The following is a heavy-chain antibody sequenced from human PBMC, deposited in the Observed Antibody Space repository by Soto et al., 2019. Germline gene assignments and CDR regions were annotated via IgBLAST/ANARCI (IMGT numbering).Heavy chain of an antibody. V-gene: IGHV1-69*01. CDR1: GGTFSSYP. Sequence: QVQLVQSGAEVKKPGSSVKVSCEASGGTFSSYPINWVRQAPGQGLEWMGGIIPFFGTSNYAQKFQGRVTIAADESTSTAYMELRSLRSEDTAVYYCARVGHITNYGMAVWGQGTKVTVSS. CDR3: ARVGHITNYGMAV. CDR2: IIPFFGTS. J-gene: IGHJ6*02. D-gene: IGHD1-26*01.